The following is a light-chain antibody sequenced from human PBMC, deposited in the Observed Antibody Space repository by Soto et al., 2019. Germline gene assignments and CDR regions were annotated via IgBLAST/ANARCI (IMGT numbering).Light chain of an antibody. CDR2: EVS. CDR1: SSDVGGYNY. V-gene: IGLV2-8*01. Sequence: VLTQPPSASGSPGQSVTISCTGTSSDVGGYNYVSWYQQHPGKAPKLMIYEVSKRPSGVPDRFSGSKSGNTASLTVSGLQAEDEADYYCSSYAGSKNLVFGTGTKVTAL. J-gene: IGLJ1*01. CDR3: SSYAGSKNLV.